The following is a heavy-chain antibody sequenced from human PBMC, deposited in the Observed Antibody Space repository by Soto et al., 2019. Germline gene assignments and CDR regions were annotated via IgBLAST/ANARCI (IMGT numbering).Heavy chain of an antibody. CDR1: GGYFNDNY. Sequence: QVQLQQWGAGLLKPSETLSLSCAVYGGYFNDNYYTWFRQPPGKGLEWLGEISRSGTTKYIPSLKSRASISFDTSKTQVSLNVTSVTAADTAVYYCAASLWFGIQVEFWGQGALVTVPS. J-gene: IGHJ4*02. CDR2: ISRSGTT. D-gene: IGHD3-10*01. CDR3: AASLWFGIQVEF. V-gene: IGHV4-34*01.